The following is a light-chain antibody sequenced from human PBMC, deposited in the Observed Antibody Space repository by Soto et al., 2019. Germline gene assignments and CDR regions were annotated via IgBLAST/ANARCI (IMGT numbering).Light chain of an antibody. V-gene: IGKV3-11*01. CDR2: DAS. J-gene: IGKJ5*01. Sequence: EIVLTQSPATLSLSPGERATLSCRASQSVSSYLAWYQQKPGQAPRLLIYDASNRATGIPARFSGSGSGTDFTLTISSLEPEDFAVYYCQQRSNWPPITFGQGTRRDIK. CDR3: QQRSNWPPIT. CDR1: QSVSSY.